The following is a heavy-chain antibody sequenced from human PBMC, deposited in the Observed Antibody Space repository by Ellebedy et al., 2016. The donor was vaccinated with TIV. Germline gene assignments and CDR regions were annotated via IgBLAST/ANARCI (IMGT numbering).Heavy chain of an antibody. CDR2: IYQDGSER. J-gene: IGHJ5*02. D-gene: IGHD3-16*01. CDR1: GFNFRSYW. CDR3: ARRGSYADYSVQVNSWFDL. V-gene: IGHV3-7*01. Sequence: PGGSLRLSCEASGFNFRSYWMSWVRQAPGKGLEWVANIYQDGSERYYVDSVKGRFTISRDNAKNSMFLQMNSLRAEDTAMYYCARRGSYADYSVQVNSWFDLWGQGTLVTVS.